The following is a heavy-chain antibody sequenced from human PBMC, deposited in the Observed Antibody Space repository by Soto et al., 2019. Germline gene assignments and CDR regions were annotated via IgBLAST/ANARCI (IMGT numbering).Heavy chain of an antibody. CDR3: ARVPMVRAAVDY. V-gene: IGHV4-30-2*01. CDR1: GGSISSGGYS. J-gene: IGHJ4*02. Sequence: SETLSLTCAVSGGSISSGGYSWSWIRQPPGKGLEWIGYIYHSGSTYYNPSLKSRVTISVDRSKNQFSLKLSSVTAADTAVYYCARVPMVRAAVDYWGQGTLVTVSS. CDR2: IYHSGST. D-gene: IGHD3-10*01.